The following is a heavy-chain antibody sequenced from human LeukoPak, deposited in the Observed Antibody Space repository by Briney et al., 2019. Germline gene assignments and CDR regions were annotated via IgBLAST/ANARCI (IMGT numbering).Heavy chain of an antibody. V-gene: IGHV4-59*04. J-gene: IGHJ4*02. D-gene: IGHD1/OR15-1a*01. CDR3: ARQISGNKDY. CDR1: GVSISGYY. Sequence: SETLSLTCTVSGVSISGYYWIWIRQSPGRGLEWIGSVFYRDNFSYGGTTFYNPSLQSRVTISVDTSKNAFSLKLSSVTAADTAVYYCARQISGNKDYWGQGTLVTVPS. CDR2: VFYRDNFSYGGTT.